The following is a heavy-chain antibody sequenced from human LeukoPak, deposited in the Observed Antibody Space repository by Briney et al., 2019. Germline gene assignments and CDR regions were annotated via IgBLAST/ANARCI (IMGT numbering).Heavy chain of an antibody. V-gene: IGHV3-21*01. J-gene: IGHJ4*02. CDR3: ARGHYDVLAASYKWTLDY. CDR2: FTSGGDYI. D-gene: IGHD3-9*01. CDR1: GFTFNTFN. Sequence: GGSLRLSCAASGFTFNTFNMNWVRQALGKGLEWVSSFTSGGDYIYYADSVKGRFTTSRDNAKNSLSLQLNSLRVEDTAVYYCARGHYDVLAASYKWTLDYWGQGTLVTVSS.